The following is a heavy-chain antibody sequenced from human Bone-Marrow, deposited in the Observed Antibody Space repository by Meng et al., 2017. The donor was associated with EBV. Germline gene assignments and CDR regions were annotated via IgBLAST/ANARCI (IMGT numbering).Heavy chain of an antibody. CDR3: ARVKSSEQWLLDPY. CDR1: GYTFTSYA. Sequence: QVQLVHSGSELKKPWASVKVSCVASGYTFTSYAMNWVRQAPGQGLEWMGWINTNTGNPTYAQGFTGRFVFSLDTSVSTAYLQISSLKAEDTAVYYCARVKSSEQWLLDPYWGQGTLVTVSS. CDR2: INTNTGNP. V-gene: IGHV7-4-1*02. D-gene: IGHD3-22*01. J-gene: IGHJ4*02.